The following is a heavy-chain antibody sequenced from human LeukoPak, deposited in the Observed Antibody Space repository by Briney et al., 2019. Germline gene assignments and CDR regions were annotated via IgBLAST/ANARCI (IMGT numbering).Heavy chain of an antibody. D-gene: IGHD6-13*01. CDR1: GFTFSSYA. Sequence: PGRSLRLSCAASGFTFSSYAMHWVRQAPGEGLEWVAVISYDGSNKYYADSVKGRFTISRDNSKNTLYLQMNSLRAEDTAVYYCARDLQAAAGTSGFDYWGQGTLVTVSS. V-gene: IGHV3-30*04. CDR2: ISYDGSNK. CDR3: ARDLQAAAGTSGFDY. J-gene: IGHJ4*02.